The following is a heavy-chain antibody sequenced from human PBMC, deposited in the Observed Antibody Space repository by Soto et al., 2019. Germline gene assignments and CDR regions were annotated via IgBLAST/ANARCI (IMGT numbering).Heavy chain of an antibody. J-gene: IGHJ4*02. D-gene: IGHD6-13*01. Sequence: SVKVSCKASGGTFSSYAISWVRQAPGQGLEWMGGIIPIFGTANYAQKFRGRVTITADESTSTAYMELSSLRSEDTAVYYCARSRHSRSWYFDDWGQGTLVTVSS. CDR1: GGTFSSYA. CDR3: ARSRHSRSWYFDD. CDR2: IIPIFGTA. V-gene: IGHV1-69*13.